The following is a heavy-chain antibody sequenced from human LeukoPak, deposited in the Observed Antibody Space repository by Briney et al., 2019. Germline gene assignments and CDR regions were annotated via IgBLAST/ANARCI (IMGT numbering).Heavy chain of an antibody. CDR3: VLYGLGSPH. V-gene: IGHV3-74*01. CDR2: INSDGTTT. D-gene: IGHD3-10*01. Sequence: GGSLRLSCAASGFSFSIYYMHWVRQAPGKGLVWVSRINSDGTTTVYADSVRDRFTISRDNAKNTLYLRMNGLRAEDTAVYYCVLYGLGSPHWGQGTLVPVSS. CDR1: GFSFSIYY. J-gene: IGHJ4*02.